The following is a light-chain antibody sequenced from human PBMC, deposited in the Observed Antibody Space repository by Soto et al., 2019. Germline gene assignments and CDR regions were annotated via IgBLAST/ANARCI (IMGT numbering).Light chain of an antibody. J-gene: IGKJ3*01. CDR3: QQSYSTPRT. CDR2: GAS. CDR1: QNIISH. V-gene: IGKV1-39*01. Sequence: DIQMTQSPSSLSASVGDRVTITCRASQNIISHLNWYQQKPGKAPKVLIYGASSLQSGVPLRFSGSGSGTDFTLTISSLQPEDFATYYCQQSYSTPRTFGPGTKVAIK.